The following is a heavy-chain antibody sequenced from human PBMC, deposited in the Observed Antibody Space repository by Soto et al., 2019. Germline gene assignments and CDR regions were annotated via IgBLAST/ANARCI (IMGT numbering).Heavy chain of an antibody. D-gene: IGHD1-7*01. CDR1: GFTFSSYG. CDR2: IWYDGSNK. Sequence: GGSLRLSCAASGFTFSSYGMHWVRQAPGKGLEWVAVIWYDGSNKYYADSVKGRFTISRDNSKNTLYLQMNSLRAEDTAVYYCAREGNYDYYYYGMDVWGQGTTVTVSS. CDR3: AREGNYDYYYYGMDV. J-gene: IGHJ6*02. V-gene: IGHV3-33*01.